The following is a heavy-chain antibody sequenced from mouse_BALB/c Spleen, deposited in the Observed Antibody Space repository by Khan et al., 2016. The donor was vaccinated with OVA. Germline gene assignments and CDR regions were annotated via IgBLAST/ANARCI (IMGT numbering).Heavy chain of an antibody. D-gene: IGHD1-1*01. J-gene: IGHJ2*01. CDR3: ARGNYLGYYFDY. V-gene: IGHV3-2*02. Sequence: EVQLQESGPGLAKPSQSLSLTCTVTGYSITSGYAWNCIRQFPGNKLEWMGYISNSGFTSYTQSLKSRISITRDKSKNQFFLQLNSVTTEDTATYYCARGNYLGYYFDYWGQGTTLTVSS. CDR2: ISNSGFT. CDR1: GYSITSGYA.